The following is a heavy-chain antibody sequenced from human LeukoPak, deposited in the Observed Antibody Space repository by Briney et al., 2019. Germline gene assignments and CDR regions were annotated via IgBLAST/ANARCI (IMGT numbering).Heavy chain of an antibody. Sequence: SETLSLTCTVSGGSISSYYWSWIRRPPGKGLEWIGEINHSGSTNYNPSLKSRVTISVDTSKNQFSLKLSSVTAADTAVYYCASPIAARSPWGQGTLVTVSS. CDR1: GGSISSYY. D-gene: IGHD6-6*01. J-gene: IGHJ5*02. CDR3: ASPIAARSP. CDR2: INHSGST. V-gene: IGHV4-34*01.